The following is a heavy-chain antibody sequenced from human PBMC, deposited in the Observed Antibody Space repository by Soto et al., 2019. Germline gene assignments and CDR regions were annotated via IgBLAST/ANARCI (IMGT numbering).Heavy chain of an antibody. CDR2: IYSGGST. CDR3: ARDRGYCSGGSCYPDNYYYGMDV. V-gene: IGHV3-53*01. Sequence: TGGSLRLSCAASGFTVSSNYMSWVRQAPGKGLEWVSVIYSGGSTYYADSVKGRFTISRDNSKNALYLQMNSLRAEDTAVYYCARDRGYCSGGSCYPDNYYYGMDVWGQGTTVTVSS. D-gene: IGHD2-15*01. J-gene: IGHJ6*02. CDR1: GFTVSSNY.